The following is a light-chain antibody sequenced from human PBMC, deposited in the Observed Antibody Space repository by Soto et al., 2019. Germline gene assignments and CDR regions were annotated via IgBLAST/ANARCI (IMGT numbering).Light chain of an antibody. CDR3: QHYNNRPSYT. V-gene: IGKV3-15*01. CDR1: QSVSSN. Sequence: EIVMTQSPATLSVSPGERATLSCRASQSVSSNLAWYQQKPGQAPRLLIYGASTRATGIPARFSGSGSGTEFTLTITSLQPAHFAVSHFQHYNNRPSYTFGQFTKLEIK. J-gene: IGKJ2*01. CDR2: GAS.